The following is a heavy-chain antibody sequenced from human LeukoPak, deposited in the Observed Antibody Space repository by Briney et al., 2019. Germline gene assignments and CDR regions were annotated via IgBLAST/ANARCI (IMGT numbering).Heavy chain of an antibody. CDR2: IYYSGST. J-gene: IGHJ4*02. Sequence: SETLSLTCTVSGVSVSSGSYYWSWIRQPPGKGLEWIGYIYYSGSTNYNPSLKSRVTISVDTPKNQFSLKLSSVTAADTAVYYCARDLEEYWGQGTLVTVSS. CDR3: ARDLEEY. CDR1: GVSVSSGSYY. V-gene: IGHV4-61*01.